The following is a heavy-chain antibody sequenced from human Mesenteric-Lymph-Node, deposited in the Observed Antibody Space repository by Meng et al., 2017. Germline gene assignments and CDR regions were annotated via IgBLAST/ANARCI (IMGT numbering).Heavy chain of an antibody. D-gene: IGHD3-10*01. CDR1: GYTFTSYY. V-gene: IGHV1-46*01. J-gene: IGHJ4*02. Sequence: ASVKVSCKASGYTFTSYYMHWVRQAPGQGLEWMGIINPSGGSTSYAQKFQGRVTMTRDTSTSTVYMELSSLRSEDTAVYYCATDGIMRKLLWFGGYDYWGQGTLVTVSS. CDR2: INPSGGST. CDR3: ATDGIMRKLLWFGGYDY.